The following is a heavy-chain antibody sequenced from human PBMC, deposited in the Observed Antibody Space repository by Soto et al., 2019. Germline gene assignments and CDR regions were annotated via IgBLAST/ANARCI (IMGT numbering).Heavy chain of an antibody. V-gene: IGHV4-39*01. CDR3: ARASITMVRGVILPPDY. J-gene: IGHJ4*02. D-gene: IGHD3-10*01. CDR2: IYYSGST. Sequence: TVSGGSISRSSYYWGWIRQPPGKGLEWIGSIYYSGSTYYNPSLKSRVTISVDTSKNQFSLKLSSVTAADTAVYYCARASITMVRGVILPPDYWGQGTLVTVSS. CDR1: GGSISRSSYY.